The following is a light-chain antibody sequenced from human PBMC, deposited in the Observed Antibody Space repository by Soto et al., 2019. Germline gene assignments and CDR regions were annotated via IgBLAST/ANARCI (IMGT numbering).Light chain of an antibody. Sequence: EIVLTQSPGTLSLSPGETATLSCRASQTVNSDYLAWFQQRPGQAPRLLIFATSRRATDIPDRFSGSGSGTDFTLAIRRLEPEDFAVYYCQQFGYSPRTFGQGTKV. CDR1: QTVNSDY. V-gene: IGKV3-20*01. CDR3: QQFGYSPRT. J-gene: IGKJ1*01. CDR2: ATS.